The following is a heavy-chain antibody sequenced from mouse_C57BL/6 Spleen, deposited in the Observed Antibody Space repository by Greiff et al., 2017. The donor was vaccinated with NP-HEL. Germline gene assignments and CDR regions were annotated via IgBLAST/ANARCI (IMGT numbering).Heavy chain of an antibody. Sequence: QVQLKESGAELVRPGASVTLSCKASGYTFTDYEMHWVKQTPVHGLEWIGAIDPETGGTAYNQKFKGKAILTADKSSSTAYMELRSLTSEDSAVYFCTRLFGNPYYFDYWGQGTTLTVSS. CDR1: GYTFTDYE. V-gene: IGHV1-15*01. D-gene: IGHD2-1*01. CDR2: IDPETGGT. CDR3: TRLFGNPYYFDY. J-gene: IGHJ2*01.